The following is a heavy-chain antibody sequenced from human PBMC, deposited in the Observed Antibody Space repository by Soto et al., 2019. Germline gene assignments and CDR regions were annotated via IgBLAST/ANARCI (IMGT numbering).Heavy chain of an antibody. CDR2: INNSGTV. V-gene: IGHV4-34*01. J-gene: IGHJ4*02. CDR1: GGAFNGYY. CDR3: ARAGAALVRGSIGGFDY. D-gene: IGHD3-10*01. Sequence: QVHLQQWGAGLLKPSETLSLTCAVNGGAFNGYYWTWIRQSPGKGLQWIGEINNSGTVDYNPSLKRRVTFSIDTSKKQFSLTLTSVTAADTAVYYCARAGAALVRGSIGGFDYWGQGTLVTVSS.